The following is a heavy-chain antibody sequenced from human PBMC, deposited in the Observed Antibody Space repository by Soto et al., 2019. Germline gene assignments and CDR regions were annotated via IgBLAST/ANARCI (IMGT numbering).Heavy chain of an antibody. V-gene: IGHV3-23*01. CDR3: AKIRQYYDFWSGYYFDY. CDR2: ISGSGGST. D-gene: IGHD3-3*01. Sequence: GGSLRLSCAASGFTFSSYAMSWVRQAPGKGLEWVSAISGSGGSTYYADSVKGRFTISRDNSKNTLYLQMNSLRAEDTAVYYCAKIRQYYDFWSGYYFDYWGQGTLVTVSS. J-gene: IGHJ4*02. CDR1: GFTFSSYA.